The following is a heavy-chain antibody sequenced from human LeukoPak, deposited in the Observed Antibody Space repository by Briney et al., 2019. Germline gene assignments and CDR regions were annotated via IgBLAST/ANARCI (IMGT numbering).Heavy chain of an antibody. CDR1: GFTFSSYA. D-gene: IGHD3-22*01. J-gene: IGHJ4*02. CDR3: ARYYDSSGYYWGHFDY. Sequence: GGSLRLSCAAYGFTFSSYAMSWVRQAPGKGLEWVSAISGSGGSTYYADSVKGRFTISRDNSKNTLYLQMNSLRAEDTAVYYCARYYDSSGYYWGHFDYWGQGTLVTVSS. V-gene: IGHV3-23*01. CDR2: ISGSGGST.